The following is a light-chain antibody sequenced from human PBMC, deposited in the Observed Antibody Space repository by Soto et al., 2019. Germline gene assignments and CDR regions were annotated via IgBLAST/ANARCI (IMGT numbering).Light chain of an antibody. CDR1: QSLLHDNGFNF. CDR2: LGS. V-gene: IGKV2-28*01. Sequence: DIVMTQSPLFLSVTPGELASISCRSSQSLLHDNGFNFLNWYLQKPGQSPQLLISLGSSRASGVPDRFSGSASGRDFTLLISRVEAEDVGVFYCMQALETPLTFGGGTKVEIK. J-gene: IGKJ4*01. CDR3: MQALETPLT.